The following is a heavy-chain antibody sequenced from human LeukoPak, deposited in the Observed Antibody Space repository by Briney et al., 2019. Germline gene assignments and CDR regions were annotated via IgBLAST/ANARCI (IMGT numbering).Heavy chain of an antibody. CDR3: ARASVVAAIR. CDR2: IYYSGST. V-gene: IGHV4-39*07. CDR1: GGSISSSSYY. D-gene: IGHD2-15*01. Sequence: PSETLSLTCTVSGGSISSSSYYWGWIRQPPGKGLEWIGSIYYSGSTYYNPSLESRVTISVDTSKNQFSLKLSSVTAADTAVYYCARASVVAAIRWGQGTLVTVSS. J-gene: IGHJ4*02.